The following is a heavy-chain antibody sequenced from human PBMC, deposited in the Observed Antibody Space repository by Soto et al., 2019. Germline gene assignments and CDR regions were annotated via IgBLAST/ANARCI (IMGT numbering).Heavy chain of an antibody. CDR3: ETQVYASGKGPKFQYYLEY. V-gene: IGHV5-10-1*01. J-gene: IGHJ4*02. Sequence: ESLKISCKGSGYSFAGYWITWVRQKPGKGLEWMGRIDPSDSQTYYSPSFRGHVTISVTKSITTVFLQSSSLRASDTAMHYCETQVYASGKGPKFQYYLEYWGQGTPVTVSS. CDR1: GYSFAGYW. D-gene: IGHD2-8*01. CDR2: IDPSDSQT.